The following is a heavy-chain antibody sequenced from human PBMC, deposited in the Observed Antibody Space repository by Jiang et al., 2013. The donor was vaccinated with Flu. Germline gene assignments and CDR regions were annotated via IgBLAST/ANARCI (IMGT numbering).Heavy chain of an antibody. CDR2: IYYSGST. J-gene: IGHJ3*02. CDR1: GGSISSSSYY. D-gene: IGHD3-22*01. Sequence: GSGLVKPSETLSLTCTVSGGSISSSSYYWGWIRQPPGKGLEWIGSIYYSGSTYYNPSLKSRVTISVDTSKNQFSLKLSSVTAADTAVYYCARQLYYYDSSGYRLYAFDIWGQGTM. CDR3: ARQLYYYDSSGYRLYAFDI. V-gene: IGHV4-39*01.